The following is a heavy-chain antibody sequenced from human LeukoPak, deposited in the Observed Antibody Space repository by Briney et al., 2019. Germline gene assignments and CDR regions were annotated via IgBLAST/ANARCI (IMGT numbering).Heavy chain of an antibody. CDR2: IYYSGTT. D-gene: IGHD1-26*01. V-gene: IGHV4-59*01. J-gene: IGHJ4*02. Sequence: SETLSLTCTVSGGSISNYYWSWIRQPPGKGLEWIGYIYYSGTTNYNPSLKSRVTISVDTSKKQFSLKLSSVTAADTAVYYCARGIVGPTPYFDYWGQGTLVTVSS. CDR3: ARGIVGPTPYFDY. CDR1: GGSISNYY.